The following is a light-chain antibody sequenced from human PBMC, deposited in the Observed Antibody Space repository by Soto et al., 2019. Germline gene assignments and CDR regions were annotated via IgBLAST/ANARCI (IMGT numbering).Light chain of an antibody. V-gene: IGKV3-15*01. CDR1: QTISSS. Sequence: VRTHSLATLSVSPGDPATLSYRASQTISSSLAWYQQTPGTPPRLLIYAASTMHSGVPARFSGSGSGTEFTLTISRLQSEDFAVYYCQQYYNFRPRFGQGTKVDIK. J-gene: IGKJ1*01. CDR3: QQYYNFRPR. CDR2: AAS.